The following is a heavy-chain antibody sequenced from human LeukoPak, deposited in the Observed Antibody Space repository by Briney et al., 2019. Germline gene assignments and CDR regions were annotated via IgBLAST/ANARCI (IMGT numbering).Heavy chain of an antibody. CDR3: ASPYYYDSSGYEGDAFDI. V-gene: IGHV4-39*07. J-gene: IGHJ3*02. Sequence: SETLSLTCTDSGGSISSSSYYWGWIRQPPGKGLEWIGSIYYSGSTYYNPSLKSRVTISVDTSKNQFSLKLSSVTAADTAVYYCASPYYYDSSGYEGDAFDIWGQGTMVTVSS. D-gene: IGHD3-22*01. CDR1: GGSISSSSYY. CDR2: IYYSGST.